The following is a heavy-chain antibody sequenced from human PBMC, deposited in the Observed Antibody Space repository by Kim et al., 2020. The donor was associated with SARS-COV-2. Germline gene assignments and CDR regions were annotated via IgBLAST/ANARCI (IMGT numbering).Heavy chain of an antibody. CDR2: IYYSGST. Sequence: SETLSLTCTVSGGSISSGDYYWSCIRQPPGKGLEWIGYIYYSGSTYYNPSLKSRVTISVDTSKNQFSLKLSSVTAADTAVYYCALYDFWSGYGGWGQGTLVTVSS. V-gene: IGHV4-30-4*01. CDR1: GGSISSGDYY. J-gene: IGHJ4*02. D-gene: IGHD3-3*01. CDR3: ALYDFWSGYGG.